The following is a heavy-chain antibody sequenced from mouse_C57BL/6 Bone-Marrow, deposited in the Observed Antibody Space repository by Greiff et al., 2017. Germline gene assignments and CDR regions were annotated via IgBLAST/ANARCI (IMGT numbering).Heavy chain of an antibody. V-gene: IGHV5-6*01. Sequence: EVHLVESGGDLVKPGGSLKLSCAASGFTFSSYGMSWVRQTPDKRLEWVATISSGGSYTYYPDSVKGRFTISRDNAKNTLYLQMSSLKSEDTAMYYCARRGFDYCGSSPYAMDYWGQGTSVTVSS. J-gene: IGHJ4*01. D-gene: IGHD1-1*01. CDR1: GFTFSSYG. CDR3: ARRGFDYCGSSPYAMDY. CDR2: ISSGGSYT.